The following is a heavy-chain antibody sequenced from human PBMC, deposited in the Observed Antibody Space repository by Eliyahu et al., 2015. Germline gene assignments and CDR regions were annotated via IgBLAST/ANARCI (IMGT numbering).Heavy chain of an antibody. D-gene: IGHD3-3*01. Sequence: QVQLVQSGAEVKKPGASVKXSCKASGYPXTSXYXHWVRQAPGQGLXWMGIINPSGGSTSYAQKFQGRVTMTRDTSTSTVYMELSSLRSEDTAVYYCARGGLQKDFWSGSRYFDLWGRGTLVTVSS. CDR3: ARGGLQKDFWSGSRYFDL. J-gene: IGHJ2*01. V-gene: IGHV1-46*03. CDR1: GYPXTSXY. CDR2: INPSGGST.